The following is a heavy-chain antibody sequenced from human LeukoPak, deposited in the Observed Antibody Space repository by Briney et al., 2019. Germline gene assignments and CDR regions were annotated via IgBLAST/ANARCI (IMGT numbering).Heavy chain of an antibody. J-gene: IGHJ4*02. Sequence: SGTLSLTCAVSGGSISSSNWWSWVRQPPGKGLEWIGSIYYSGTTYYNPSLKSPVTISVDTSKNQFSLKLSSVTAADTALYYCARSRYVGATVDYWGQGTLVTVSS. V-gene: IGHV4-4*02. CDR2: IYYSGTT. D-gene: IGHD1-26*01. CDR1: GGSISSSNW. CDR3: ARSRYVGATVDY.